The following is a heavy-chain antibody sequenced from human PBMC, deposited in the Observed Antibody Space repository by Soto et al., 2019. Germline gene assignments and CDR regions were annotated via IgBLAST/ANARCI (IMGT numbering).Heavy chain of an antibody. V-gene: IGHV4-59*01. D-gene: IGHD3-3*01. CDR3: FWTLVGWGDLHSP. CDR2: IYYSGST. Sequence: GSAGTTSRYRWLVCRLLPGKGLEWIGYIYYSGSTNYNPSLKSRVTISVDTSKNQFSLKLSSVTAADTAVYYCFWTLVGWGDLHSPCGQGSLV. CDR1: AGTTSRYR. J-gene: IGHJ1*01.